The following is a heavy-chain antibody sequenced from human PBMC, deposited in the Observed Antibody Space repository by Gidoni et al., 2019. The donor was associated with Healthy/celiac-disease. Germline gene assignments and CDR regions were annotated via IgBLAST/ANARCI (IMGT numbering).Heavy chain of an antibody. V-gene: IGHV3-15*01. Sequence: EVQLVESGGGLVKPGGSLRLSCAASGFTFSNAWMSWVRQAPGKGLDWVGRIKSKTDGGTTDYAAPVKGRFTISRDDSKNTLYLQMNSLKTEDTAVYYCLVVVVAALDIDYWGQGTLVTVSS. CDR1: GFTFSNAW. J-gene: IGHJ4*02. CDR2: IKSKTDGGTT. D-gene: IGHD2-15*01. CDR3: LVVVVAALDIDY.